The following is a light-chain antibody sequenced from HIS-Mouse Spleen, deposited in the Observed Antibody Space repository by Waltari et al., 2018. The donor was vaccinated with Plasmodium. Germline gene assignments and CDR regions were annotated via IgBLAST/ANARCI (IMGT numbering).Light chain of an antibody. Sequence: QSALPQPASVSGSPGQSITLSCTGTSSDVGSYNLVPWYQQHPGKTPKLMIYEGSKRPSGVSNRFSGSKSGNTASLTISGLQAEDEADYYCCSYAGSSTLVFGGGTKLTVL. CDR2: EGS. CDR3: CSYAGSSTLV. CDR1: SSDVGSYNL. V-gene: IGLV2-23*01. J-gene: IGLJ2*01.